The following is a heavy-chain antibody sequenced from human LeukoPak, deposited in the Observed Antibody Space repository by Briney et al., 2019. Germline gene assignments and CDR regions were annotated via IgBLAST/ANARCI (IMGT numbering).Heavy chain of an antibody. J-gene: IGHJ4*02. Sequence: PGRSLRLSCAASGFTFSSYAMHWVRQAPGKGLEWVAVISYDGSNKYYADSVKGRFTISRDNSKNTLYLQMNSLRAEDTAVYYCARDNMGMVRGVILDYWGQGTLVTVSS. D-gene: IGHD3-10*01. CDR2: ISYDGSNK. CDR1: GFTFSSYA. CDR3: ARDNMGMVRGVILDY. V-gene: IGHV3-30-3*01.